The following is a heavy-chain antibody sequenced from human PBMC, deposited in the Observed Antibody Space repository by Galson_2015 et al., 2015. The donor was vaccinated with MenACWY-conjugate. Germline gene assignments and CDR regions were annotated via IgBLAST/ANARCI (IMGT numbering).Heavy chain of an antibody. J-gene: IGHJ5*02. V-gene: IGHV3-23*01. Sequence: CAASGFSFSAYAMTWVRQGPGKGLEWVSTISGSGRTYYADSVKGRFTISRDNSKNTLYLQMNSLRADDTAVYYCAKYTAYVSGSLLTPFDPWGQGTLVTVSS. CDR1: GFSFSAYA. D-gene: IGHD3-10*01. CDR3: AKYTAYVSGSLLTPFDP. CDR2: ISGSGRT.